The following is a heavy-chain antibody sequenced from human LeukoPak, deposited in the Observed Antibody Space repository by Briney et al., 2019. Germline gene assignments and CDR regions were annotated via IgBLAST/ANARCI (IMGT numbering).Heavy chain of an antibody. CDR2: ISWNSGSI. CDR1: GFTFDDYA. J-gene: IGHJ4*02. CDR3: AKGGSGILFPFDY. Sequence: PGGSLRLSCAASGFTFDDYAMHWVRQAPGKGLEWVSGISWNSGSIGYADSVKGRFTISRDNAKNSLYLQMNSLRAEDMALYYCAKGGSGILFPFDYWGQGTLVTVSS. D-gene: IGHD1-26*01. V-gene: IGHV3-9*03.